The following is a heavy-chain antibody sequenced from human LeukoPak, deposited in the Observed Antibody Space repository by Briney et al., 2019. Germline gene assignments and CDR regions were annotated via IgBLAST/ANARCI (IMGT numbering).Heavy chain of an antibody. CDR3: ARVGSEIVVVVAATQYYYMDV. Sequence: GGSLRLSCAASGFTFSSYSMNWVRQAPGKGLEWVSSISSSSSYIYYADSVKGRFTISRDNAKNSLYLQMNSLRAEDTAVYYCARVGSEIVVVVAATQYYYMDVWGKGTTVTVSS. D-gene: IGHD2-15*01. V-gene: IGHV3-21*01. CDR1: GFTFSSYS. CDR2: ISSSSSYI. J-gene: IGHJ6*03.